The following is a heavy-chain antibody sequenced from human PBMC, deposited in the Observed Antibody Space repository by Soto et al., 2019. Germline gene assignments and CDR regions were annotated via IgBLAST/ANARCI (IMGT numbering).Heavy chain of an antibody. D-gene: IGHD2-15*01. V-gene: IGHV4-31*02. CDR3: ARGDCSGGSCYSFDF. CDR2: IFYSGST. Sequence: TLSLTCTVSGGSISSGGYFWSWIRQHPGKGLEWIGYIFYSGSTFYNPSLQSRVTTSVDTSKNQFSLKLTSVTAADTAVYYCARGDCSGGSCYSFDFSGQGTLVTVS. J-gene: IGHJ4*02. CDR1: GGSISSGGYF.